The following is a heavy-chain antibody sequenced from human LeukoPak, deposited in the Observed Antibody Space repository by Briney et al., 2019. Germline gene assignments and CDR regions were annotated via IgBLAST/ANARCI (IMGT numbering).Heavy chain of an antibody. D-gene: IGHD2-15*01. V-gene: IGHV3-23*01. J-gene: IGHJ4*02. CDR1: GFTFSSYA. CDR2: ISGSGGST. Sequence: GGSLRLSCAASGFTFSSYAMSWVRQAPGKGLEWVSAISGSGGSTYYADSVKGRFTISRDNSKNTLYLQMNSLRAEGTAVYYCAKDAIVVVVAAHDYWGQGTLVTVSS. CDR3: AKDAIVVVVAAHDY.